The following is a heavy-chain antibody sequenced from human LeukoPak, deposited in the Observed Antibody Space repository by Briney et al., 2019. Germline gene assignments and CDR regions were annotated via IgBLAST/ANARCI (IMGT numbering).Heavy chain of an antibody. D-gene: IGHD2-21*02. CDR2: ISYDGSNK. CDR1: GFTFSNYA. J-gene: IGHJ6*02. Sequence: GGSLRLSCAASGFTFSNYAMHWVRQAPGKGLEWVAVISYDGSNKYYADSVKGRFTISRDNSKNTLYLQMNSLRAEDTAVYYCARTSYCGGDCYPKFYYYYGMDVWGQGTTVTVSS. V-gene: IGHV3-30*04. CDR3: ARTSYCGGDCYPKFYYYYGMDV.